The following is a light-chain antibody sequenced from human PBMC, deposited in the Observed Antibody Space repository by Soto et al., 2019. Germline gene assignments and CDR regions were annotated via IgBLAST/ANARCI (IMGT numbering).Light chain of an antibody. J-gene: IGLJ1*01. CDR1: TSDVGGYNS. Sequence: QSVLTQPASASGSPGQSITVSCTGTTSDVGGYNSVSWYQQHPGKVPKLMIYDVSNRPSGVSNRFSGSKSGNTASLTISGLQAEDEADYYCSSYTSSSTLVFGTGTKVTVL. CDR2: DVS. CDR3: SSYTSSSTLV. V-gene: IGLV2-14*01.